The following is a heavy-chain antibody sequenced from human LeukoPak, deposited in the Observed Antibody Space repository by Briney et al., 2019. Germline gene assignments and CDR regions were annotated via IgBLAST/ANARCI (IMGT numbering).Heavy chain of an antibody. CDR3: ARGEPAAVAGTVYYFDY. D-gene: IGHD6-19*01. CDR2: INHSGST. J-gene: IGHJ4*02. CDR1: GGSISSGGYY. V-gene: IGHV4-34*01. Sequence: SETLSLTCTVSGGSISSGGYYWSWIRQPPGKGLEWIGEINHSGSTNYNPSLKSRVTISVDTSKNQFSLKLSSVTAADTAVYYCARGEPAAVAGTVYYFDYWGQGTLVTVSS.